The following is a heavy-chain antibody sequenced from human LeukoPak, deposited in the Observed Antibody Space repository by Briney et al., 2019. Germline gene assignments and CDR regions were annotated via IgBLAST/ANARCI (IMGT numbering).Heavy chain of an antibody. CDR2: INHSGST. CDR3: ARWATNGYFDWLFDT. V-gene: IGHV4-34*01. CDR1: GGSFSGYY. J-gene: IGHJ1*01. D-gene: IGHD3-9*01. Sequence: SETVTLTCAVYGGSFSGYYWSWIRQPPEKGLEWIGEINHSGSTNYKPSLRSPDTISVDTSKNQFSLKLSSVTAADTAVYYCARWATNGYFDWLFDTWGPGNLLTVSS.